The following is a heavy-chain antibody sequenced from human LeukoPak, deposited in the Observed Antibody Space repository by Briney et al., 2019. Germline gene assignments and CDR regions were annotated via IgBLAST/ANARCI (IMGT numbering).Heavy chain of an antibody. J-gene: IGHJ4*02. Sequence: GGSLRLSCAASGFSFSDFYMSWIRHAPGMGLEWISYIGTRSNPIYYADSVKGRFTISRDDAKNSLYLQMNSLRDEDTAVYFCAREARGSGRDFDYWGQGILVTVSS. D-gene: IGHD1-26*01. CDR2: IGTRSNPI. V-gene: IGHV3-11*01. CDR3: AREARGSGRDFDY. CDR1: GFSFSDFY.